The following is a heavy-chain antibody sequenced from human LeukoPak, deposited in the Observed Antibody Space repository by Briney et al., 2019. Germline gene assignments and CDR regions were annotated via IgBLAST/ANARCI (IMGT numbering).Heavy chain of an antibody. CDR1: GYTFTGYY. V-gene: IGHV1-2*06. D-gene: IGHD2-15*01. CDR3: AREYCSGGICYAYFDY. CDR2: INPNSGDT. J-gene: IGHJ4*02. Sequence: ASVKVSCKASGYTFTGYYMHWVRQAPGQGLEWMGRINPNSGDTSYAQKSQGRVTMTRDTSISTAYMELSRLRSDDTAVYYCAREYCSGGICYAYFDYWGQGTLVTVSS.